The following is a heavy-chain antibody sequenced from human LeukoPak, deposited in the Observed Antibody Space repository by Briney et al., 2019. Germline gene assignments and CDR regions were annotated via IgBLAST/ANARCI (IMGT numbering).Heavy chain of an antibody. CDR1: GGSISSFY. CDR3: ARDVVAAAGSWDY. J-gene: IGHJ4*02. CDR2: IYTSGST. V-gene: IGHV4-4*07. Sequence: SETLSLTCTVSGGSISSFYWSWIRQPAGKGLEWIGRIYTSGSTNYNPSLKSRVTMSVDTSKNQFSLNLSSVAAADTAVYYCARDVVAAAGSWDYWGQGTLVTVSS. D-gene: IGHD6-13*01.